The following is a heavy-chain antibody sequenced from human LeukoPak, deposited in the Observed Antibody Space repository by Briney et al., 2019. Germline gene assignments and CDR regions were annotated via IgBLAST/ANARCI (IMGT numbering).Heavy chain of an antibody. CDR1: GYSFTSYW. Sequence: GESLKISCKGSGYSFTSYWIGWVRQLPGKGLEWMGIIYPGDSDTRYSPSFQGQVTISADKSISTAYLQWSSLKASDTAMYYCARRGTSLGNWFDPWGQGTLVTVSS. D-gene: IGHD2-2*01. J-gene: IGHJ5*02. V-gene: IGHV5-51*01. CDR2: IYPGDSDT. CDR3: ARRGTSLGNWFDP.